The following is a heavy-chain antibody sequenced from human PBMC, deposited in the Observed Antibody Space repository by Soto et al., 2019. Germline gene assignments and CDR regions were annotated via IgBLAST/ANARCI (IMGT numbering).Heavy chain of an antibody. CDR3: TRVHMLGVPAASPWFYP. D-gene: IGHD2-2*01. CDR2: IKTEGSEK. J-gene: IGHJ5*02. Sequence: PGGSLRLSCAASGFTFRSHWRNWFRRAAGKGLELVASIKTEGSEKYNAGSLKGRFTGSRDNTQNSVFLQMNCLRAEDTAVYYCTRVHMLGVPAASPWFYPWGQGSRVTVSS. V-gene: IGHV3-7*04. CDR1: GFTFRSHW.